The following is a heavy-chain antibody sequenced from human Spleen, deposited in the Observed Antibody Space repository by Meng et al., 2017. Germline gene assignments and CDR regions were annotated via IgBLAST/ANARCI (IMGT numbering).Heavy chain of an antibody. CDR3: TTADPYYDSSGYYYVDYFDY. V-gene: IGHV3-15*01. CDR1: GFAFSNAL. D-gene: IGHD3-22*01. Sequence: GESLKISCAASGFAFSNALMSWVRQAPGKGLERVGRIKSKTDGGTTDYAAPVKGRFTISRDDSKNTLYLQMNSLNTEDTAVYYCTTADPYYDSSGYYYVDYFDYWGQGTLVTVSS. CDR2: IKSKTDGGTT. J-gene: IGHJ4*02.